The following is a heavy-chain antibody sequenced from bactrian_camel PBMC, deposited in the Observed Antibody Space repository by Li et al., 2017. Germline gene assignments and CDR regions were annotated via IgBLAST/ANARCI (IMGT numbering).Heavy chain of an antibody. Sequence: HVQLVESGGGSVQAGGSLRLSCDASLFGYSEEFMGWFRQAPGKEREVVADIDSNGITTYADSVKGRFAISKDNTEPIVYLQMASLEPDDTAMYYCAIDDFAPCRKGWYRLTRALRGQGTQVTVS. CDR1: LFGYSEEF. CDR3: AIDDFAPCRKGWYRLTRAL. CDR2: IDSNGIT. V-gene: IGHV3S53*01. J-gene: IGHJ4*01. D-gene: IGHD3*01.